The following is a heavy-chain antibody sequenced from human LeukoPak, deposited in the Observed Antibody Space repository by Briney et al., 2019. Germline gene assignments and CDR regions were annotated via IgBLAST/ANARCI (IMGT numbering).Heavy chain of an antibody. J-gene: IGHJ3*02. Sequence: SVKVSCKASGGTFSSYAISWVRQAPGQGLEWMGGSIPIFGTANYAQKFQGRVTVTADESTRTAYMELSSLRSEDTAVYYCARDALRSSGGAFDIWGQGTMVTVSS. CDR3: ARDALRSSGGAFDI. V-gene: IGHV1-69*13. CDR2: SIPIFGTA. CDR1: GGTFSSYA. D-gene: IGHD6-6*01.